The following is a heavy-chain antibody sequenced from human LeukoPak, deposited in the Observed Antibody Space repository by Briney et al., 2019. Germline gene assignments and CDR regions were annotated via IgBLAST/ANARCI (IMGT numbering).Heavy chain of an antibody. CDR3: ARELSDSGYDKTFDY. J-gene: IGHJ4*02. D-gene: IGHD5-12*01. CDR1: GYTFTSYY. CDR2: INPSGGST. V-gene: IGHV1-46*01. Sequence: ASVKVSCKASGYTFTSYYMHWVRQAPGQGLEWMGIINPSGGSTSYAQKSQGRVTMTRDTSTSTVYMELSSLRSEDTAVYYCARELSDSGYDKTFDYWGQGTLVTVSS.